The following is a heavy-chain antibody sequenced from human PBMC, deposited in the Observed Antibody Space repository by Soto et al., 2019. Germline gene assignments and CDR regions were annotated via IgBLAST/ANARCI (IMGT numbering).Heavy chain of an antibody. CDR2: IYYSGST. V-gene: IGHV4-39*01. CDR3: LRSSSQGYYYYGMDV. D-gene: IGHD6-6*01. Sequence: SETLSLTCTVSGGSISSSSYYWGWIRQPPGKGLEWIGSIYYSGSTYHNPSLKSRVTISVDTSKNQFSLKLSSVTAADTAVYYCLRSSSQGYYYYGMDVWGQGTMVTVSS. CDR1: GGSISSSSYY. J-gene: IGHJ6*02.